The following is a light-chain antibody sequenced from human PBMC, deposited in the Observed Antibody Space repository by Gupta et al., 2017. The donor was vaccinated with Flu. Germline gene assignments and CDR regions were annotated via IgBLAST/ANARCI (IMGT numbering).Light chain of an antibody. CDR1: SSNIGSNP. Sequence: SVLTQPPSASGTPGQRVTISCSGSSSNIGSNPVNWYQQLPGTAPKLLIYSNNQRPSGVPERFSGSKYGTSASLAIIGLQAEDEADYYCAAWDDSRNGYVFGTGTKVTVL. V-gene: IGLV1-44*01. CDR3: AAWDDSRNGYV. J-gene: IGLJ1*01. CDR2: SNN.